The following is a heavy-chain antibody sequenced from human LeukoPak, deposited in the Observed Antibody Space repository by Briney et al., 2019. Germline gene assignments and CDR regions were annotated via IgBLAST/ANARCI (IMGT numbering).Heavy chain of an antibody. D-gene: IGHD5-24*01. CDR2: MNPNSGNT. V-gene: IGHV1-8*02. CDR1: GYTFTGYY. Sequence: GASVKVSCKASGYTFTGYYMHWVRQAPGQGLEWMGWMNPNSGNTGYAQKFQGRVTMTRNTSISTAYMELSSLRSEDTAVYYCARAPTIRGYYMDVWGKGTTVTISS. CDR3: ARAPTIRGYYMDV. J-gene: IGHJ6*03.